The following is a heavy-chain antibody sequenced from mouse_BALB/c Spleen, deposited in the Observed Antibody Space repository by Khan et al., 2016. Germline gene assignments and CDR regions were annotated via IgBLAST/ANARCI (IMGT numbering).Heavy chain of an antibody. J-gene: IGHJ2*01. Sequence: EVKLEESGGGLVQPGGSMKLSCVASGFTFSNYWMNWVRQSPEKGLEWVAEIRLKSNNYATYYAESVKGRFTILRDDSKSSVYLQMNNLRAEDTGIYYCSRDGYLDYWGQGTTLTVSS. D-gene: IGHD2-3*01. V-gene: IGHV6-6*02. CDR3: SRDGYLDY. CDR2: IRLKSNNYAT. CDR1: GFTFSNYW.